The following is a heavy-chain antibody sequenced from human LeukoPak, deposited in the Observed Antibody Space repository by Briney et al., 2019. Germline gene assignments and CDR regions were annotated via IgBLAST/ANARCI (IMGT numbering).Heavy chain of an antibody. CDR3: ARPAAAGFDY. V-gene: IGHV4-39*02. J-gene: IGHJ4*02. Sequence: SETLSLTCTVSGGSISSSTYYWGWIRQPPGKGLEWVGSISYTGTTYYNPSLKSRVTISVDTSKNHFSLRLSSVTAADTAVYYCARPAAAGFDYWGQGTLVTVSS. D-gene: IGHD6-13*01. CDR1: GGSISSSTYY. CDR2: ISYTGTT.